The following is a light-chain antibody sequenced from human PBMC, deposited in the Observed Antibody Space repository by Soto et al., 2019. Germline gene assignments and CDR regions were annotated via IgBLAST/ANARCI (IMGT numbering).Light chain of an antibody. CDR1: QSVSSN. CDR2: GAS. V-gene: IGKV3-15*01. J-gene: IGKJ5*01. CDR3: QQYNNWPPIT. Sequence: EIVMTQSPAIPSVSPGERATLSCRASQSVSSNLAWYQQRPGQAPRLLIYGASTRATGIPARFSGSGSGTEFTLTISSLQSEDFAVYYCQQYNNWPPITFGQGTRLEIK.